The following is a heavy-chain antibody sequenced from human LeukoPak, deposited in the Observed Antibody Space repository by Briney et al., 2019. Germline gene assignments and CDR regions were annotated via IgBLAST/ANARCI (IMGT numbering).Heavy chain of an antibody. CDR1: GFPFSDYY. CDR3: ARDNSGAFGD. V-gene: IGHV3-11*01. J-gene: IGHJ4*02. Sequence: GGSLRLSCAASGFPFSDYYMSWIRQAPGKGLEWISYISNSGTTIYYADSVKGRFTISRDNAKNSPYLQMNSLRAEDTAVYYCARDNSGAFGDSGQGTLVTVSS. CDR2: ISNSGTTI. D-gene: IGHD1-26*01.